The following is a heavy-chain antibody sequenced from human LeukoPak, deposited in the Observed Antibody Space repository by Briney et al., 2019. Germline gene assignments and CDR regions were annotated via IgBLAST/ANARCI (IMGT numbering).Heavy chain of an antibody. Sequence: ASVKVSCKASGYTFTGYYMHWVRQAPGQGLEWMGRINPNSGGTNYAQKFQGRVTMTRDTSISTAYMELSRLRSDDTAVYYGARGGGSSIAVAGSLGETSAFDIWGQGTMVTVSS. CDR1: GYTFTGYY. CDR3: ARGGGSSIAVAGSLGETSAFDI. CDR2: INPNSGGT. V-gene: IGHV1-2*06. J-gene: IGHJ3*02. D-gene: IGHD6-19*01.